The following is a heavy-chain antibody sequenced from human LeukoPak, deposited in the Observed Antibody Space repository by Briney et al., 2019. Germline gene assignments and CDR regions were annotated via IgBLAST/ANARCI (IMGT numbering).Heavy chain of an antibody. V-gene: IGHV4-59*08. CDR1: GGSISSYY. Sequence: LETLSLTCTDSGGSISSYYWSWIRQPPGKGLEWIGYIYYSGSTNYNPSLKSRVTISVDTSKNQFSLKLSSVTAADTAVYYCARLVTMVRGVIRRGYYFDYWGQGTLVTVSS. CDR3: ARLVTMVRGVIRRGYYFDY. J-gene: IGHJ4*02. D-gene: IGHD3-10*01. CDR2: IYYSGST.